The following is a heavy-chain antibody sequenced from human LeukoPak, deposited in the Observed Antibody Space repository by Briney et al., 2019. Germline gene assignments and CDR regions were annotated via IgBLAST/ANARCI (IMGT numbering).Heavy chain of an antibody. CDR1: GLTVSSNC. CDR2: IYSGGNT. D-gene: IGHD3-22*01. V-gene: IGHV3-53*05. J-gene: IGHJ4*02. CDR3: AKDWGYYDSSGYPV. Sequence: GGSLRLSCAASGLTVSSNCMSWVRQAPGKGLEWVSFIYSGGNTYYADSVKGRFTISRDNSKNTLYLQMNSLRAEDTAVYYCAKDWGYYDSSGYPVWGQGTLVTVSS.